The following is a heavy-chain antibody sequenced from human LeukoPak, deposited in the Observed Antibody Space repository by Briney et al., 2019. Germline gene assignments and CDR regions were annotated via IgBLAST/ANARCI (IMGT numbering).Heavy chain of an antibody. CDR2: IYYSGST. J-gene: IGHJ3*02. Sequence: SETLSLTCTVSGGSISSSSYYWGWIRQPPGKGLEWIGSIYYSGSTYYNPSLKSRVTISVDTSKNQFSLKLSSVTAADTAVYYCATPSIAVAETDAFDIWGQGTMVTVSS. D-gene: IGHD6-19*01. CDR3: ATPSIAVAETDAFDI. V-gene: IGHV4-39*07. CDR1: GGSISSSSYY.